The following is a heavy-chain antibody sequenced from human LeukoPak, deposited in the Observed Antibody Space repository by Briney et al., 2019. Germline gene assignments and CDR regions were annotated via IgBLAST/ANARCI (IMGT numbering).Heavy chain of an antibody. J-gene: IGHJ6*02. D-gene: IGHD6-19*01. CDR1: GYTFPSYG. Sequence: EASVKVSCTASGYTFPSYGISWVRQAPGQGLEWMGWISPYNGNTNYAQKFQGRVTMTTDTFTSTVYMDLRSLRSDDTAVYYCAKLGSSSGWYSNEDPYYYYGMDVWGQGTTVTVSS. CDR3: AKLGSSSGWYSNEDPYYYYGMDV. CDR2: ISPYNGNT. V-gene: IGHV1-18*01.